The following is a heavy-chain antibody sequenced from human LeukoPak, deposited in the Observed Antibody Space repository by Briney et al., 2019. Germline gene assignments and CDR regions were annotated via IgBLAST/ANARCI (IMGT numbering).Heavy chain of an antibody. CDR2: ISSSSSYI. V-gene: IGHV3-21*01. D-gene: IGHD2-2*01. CDR3: ARDTKIVVVPAAMIYYYYYMDV. CDR1: GFTFSSYG. J-gene: IGHJ6*03. Sequence: GGSLRLSCAASGFTFSSYGMHWVRQAPGKGLEWVSSISSSSSYIYYADSVKGRFTISRDNAKNSLYLQMNSLRAEDTAVYYCARDTKIVVVPAAMIYYYYYMDVWGKGTTVTVSS.